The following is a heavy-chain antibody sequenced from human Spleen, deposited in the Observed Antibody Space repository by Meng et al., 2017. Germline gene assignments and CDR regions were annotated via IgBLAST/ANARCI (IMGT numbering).Heavy chain of an antibody. Sequence: GGSLRLSCVTSGFTYSSYGMSWVRQAPGKGLEWVSAISETAVTTSYANSVKGRFTISRDNSKNTLYLQMNSLRAEDTAVYYCAKNFDRSTWYLDYWGQGTLVTVSS. CDR3: AKNFDRSTWYLDY. CDR1: GFTYSSYG. V-gene: IGHV3-23*01. D-gene: IGHD3-9*01. J-gene: IGHJ4*02. CDR2: ISETAVTT.